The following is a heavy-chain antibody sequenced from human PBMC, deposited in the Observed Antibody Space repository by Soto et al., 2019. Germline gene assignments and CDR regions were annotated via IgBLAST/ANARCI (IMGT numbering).Heavy chain of an antibody. CDR2: ISRSGSPI. V-gene: IGHV3-48*01. CDR1: GFTYSSYA. D-gene: IGHD5-12*01. CDR3: AKDRGPLDC. Sequence: GGSLRLSCAASGFTYSSYAMSWVRQAPGKGLEWVSYISRSGSPIYYADFVKGRFTISRDNAKNSLYLQMNSLRAEDTAVYYCAKDRGPLDCWGQGTLVTVSS. J-gene: IGHJ4*02.